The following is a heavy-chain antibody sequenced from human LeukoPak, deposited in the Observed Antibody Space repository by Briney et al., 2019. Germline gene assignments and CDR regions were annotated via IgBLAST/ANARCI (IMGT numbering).Heavy chain of an antibody. CDR1: GFTFSSYE. J-gene: IGHJ4*02. Sequence: PGGSLRLSCAASGFTFSSYEMNWVRQAPGKGLEWVSYISSSGSTIYYADSVKGRFTISRDNAKNSLYLQMNSLRAEDTAVYYCARDSQKLYSSSSFDYWGQGTLVTVSS. CDR2: ISSSGSTI. V-gene: IGHV3-48*03. CDR3: ARDSQKLYSSSSFDY. D-gene: IGHD6-6*01.